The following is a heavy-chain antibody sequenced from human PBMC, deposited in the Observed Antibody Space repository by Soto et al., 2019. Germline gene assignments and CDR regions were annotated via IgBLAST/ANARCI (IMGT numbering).Heavy chain of an antibody. Sequence: PGGSLRLSCAASGFTFSSYWMSWVRQAPGKGLEWVANIKQDGSEKYYVDSVKGRFTISRDNAKNSLYLQMNSLRAEDTAVYYCARESGYYYGSGVYYYYGMDVWGQGTTVTVSS. CDR3: ARESGYYYGSGVYYYYGMDV. CDR1: GFTFSSYW. V-gene: IGHV3-7*03. J-gene: IGHJ6*02. D-gene: IGHD3-10*01. CDR2: IKQDGSEK.